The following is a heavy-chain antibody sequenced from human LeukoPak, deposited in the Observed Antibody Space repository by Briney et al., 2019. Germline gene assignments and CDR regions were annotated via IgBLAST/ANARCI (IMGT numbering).Heavy chain of an antibody. CDR3: ARGGMGIQLWSFDY. CDR1: GYTFTNYY. V-gene: IGHV1-46*01. J-gene: IGHJ4*02. D-gene: IGHD5-18*01. Sequence: ASVKVSCKASGYTFTNYYMHWVRQAPGHGLEWMGIINPSGGSTIYAQKFQGRVTMTRDTSTSTVYMELSSLRSEDTAVYHWARGGMGIQLWSFDYWGQGTLVTVSS. CDR2: INPSGGST.